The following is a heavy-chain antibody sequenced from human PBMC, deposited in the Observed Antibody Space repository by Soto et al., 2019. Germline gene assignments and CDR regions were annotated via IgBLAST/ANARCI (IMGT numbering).Heavy chain of an antibody. J-gene: IGHJ4*02. CDR1: GFTFSSYA. D-gene: IGHD2-8*01. CDR3: ARSVSRQYYFDY. CDR2: ISYDGSNK. V-gene: IGHV3-30-3*01. Sequence: QVQLVESGGGVVQPGRSLRLSCAASGFTFSSYAMHWVRQAPGKGLEWVAVISYDGSNKYYADSVKGRFTISRDNSKNTLYLQMNSLRAEDTAVYYCARSVSRQYYFDYWGQGTLVTVSS.